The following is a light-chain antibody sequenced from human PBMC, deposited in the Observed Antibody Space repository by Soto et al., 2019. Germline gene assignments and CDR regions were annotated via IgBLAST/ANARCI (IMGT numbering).Light chain of an antibody. Sequence: DIQMTQAPSTLSASVGDRVTITCRASQSISPWLAWYQQKPGKAPKLLIYRASNLESGVPSRFSGSGSGTEFTLTISSLQPDDFATYYCQQYNSYSRYTFGQGTKLEIK. CDR3: QQYNSYSRYT. V-gene: IGKV1-5*03. J-gene: IGKJ2*01. CDR2: RAS. CDR1: QSISPW.